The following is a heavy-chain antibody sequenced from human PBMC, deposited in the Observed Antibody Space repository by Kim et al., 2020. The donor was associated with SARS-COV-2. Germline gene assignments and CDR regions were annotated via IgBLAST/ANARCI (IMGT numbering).Heavy chain of an antibody. D-gene: IGHD3-16*01. CDR1: GFTFSSYA. CDR2: INGGGTVT. V-gene: IGHV3-23*01. J-gene: IGHJ4*02. Sequence: GGSLRLSCAASGFTFSSYAMNWFRQAPGKGLEWVSGINGGGTVTHHADSVKGRFTISRDKSLNTLFLQMNRLRVDDPAMYYCAKVTFGPNVGADHFYTWGPGTPLT. CDR3: AKVTFGPNVGADHFYT.